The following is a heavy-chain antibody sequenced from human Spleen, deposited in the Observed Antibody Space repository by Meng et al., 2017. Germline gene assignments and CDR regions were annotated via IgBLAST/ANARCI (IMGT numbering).Heavy chain of an antibody. CDR3: ARDGLRWLQFSAAFDI. J-gene: IGHJ3*02. CDR2: ISYDGSNK. Sequence: GGSLRLSCAASGFTFSSYAMHWVRQAPGKGLEWVAVISYDGSNKYYADSVKGRFTISRDNSKNTLYLQMNSLRAEDTAVYYCARDGLRWLQFSAAFDIWGQGTMVTVSS. D-gene: IGHD5-24*01. V-gene: IGHV3-30*04. CDR1: GFTFSSYA.